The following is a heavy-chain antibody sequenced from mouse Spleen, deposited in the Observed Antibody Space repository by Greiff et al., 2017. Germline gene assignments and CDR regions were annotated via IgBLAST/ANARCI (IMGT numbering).Heavy chain of an antibody. J-gene: IGHJ4*01. CDR3: ARKPFDYDDAMHY. Sequence: VQLVESGPGLVQPSQSLSITCTVSGFSLTSYGVHWVRQSPGKGLEWLGVIWSGGSTDYNAAFISRLSISKDNSKSQVFFKMNSLQADDTAIYYCARKPFDYDDAMHYWGQGTSVTVSS. CDR2: IWSGGST. D-gene: IGHD2-4*01. V-gene: IGHV2-2*01. CDR1: GFSLTSYG.